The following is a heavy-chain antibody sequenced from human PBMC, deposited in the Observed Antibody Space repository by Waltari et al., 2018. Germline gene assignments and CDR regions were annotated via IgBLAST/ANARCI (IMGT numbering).Heavy chain of an antibody. V-gene: IGHV3-53*01. Sequence: EVQLVESGGGLIQPGGSLRLSCAASGFTVSSNYMSWVRQAPGKGLEWVSVIYSGGSTYYADSVKGRFTISRDNSKNTLYLQMNSLRAEDTAVYYCARAYYDILTGYAPLGYWGQGTLVTVSS. CDR3: ARAYYDILTGYAPLGY. CDR2: IYSGGST. D-gene: IGHD3-9*01. J-gene: IGHJ4*02. CDR1: GFTVSSNY.